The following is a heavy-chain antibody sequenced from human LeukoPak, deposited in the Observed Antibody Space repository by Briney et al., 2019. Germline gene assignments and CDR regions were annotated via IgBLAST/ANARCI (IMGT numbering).Heavy chain of an antibody. CDR3: ARESPYSSSSSLDY. D-gene: IGHD6-6*01. V-gene: IGHV1-2*02. CDR2: INPNSGGT. CDR1: GYTFTGYY. Sequence: APVKVSCKASGYTFTGYYMHWVRQAPGQGLEWMGWINPNSGGTNYAQKFQGRVTMTRDTSISTAYTELSRLRSDDTAVYYCARESPYSSSSSLDYWGQGTLVTVSS. J-gene: IGHJ4*02.